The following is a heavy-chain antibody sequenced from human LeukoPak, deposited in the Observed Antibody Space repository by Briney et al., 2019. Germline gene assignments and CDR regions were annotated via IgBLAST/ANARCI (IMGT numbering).Heavy chain of an antibody. J-gene: IGHJ3*02. CDR3: ARGRSGYGPFDAFDI. V-gene: IGHV3-48*03. CDR2: ISSSGSTI. Sequence: PGGSLRLSCAASGFTFSSYEMNWVRQAPGKGLEWVSYISSSGSTIYYADSVKGRFTMSRDNAKNSLYLQMNSLRAEDTAVYYCARGRSGYGPFDAFDIWGQGTWVTVSS. CDR1: GFTFSSYE. D-gene: IGHD3-22*01.